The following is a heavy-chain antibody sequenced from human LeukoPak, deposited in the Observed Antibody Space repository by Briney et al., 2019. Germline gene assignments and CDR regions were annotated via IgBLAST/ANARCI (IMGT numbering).Heavy chain of an antibody. J-gene: IGHJ4*02. CDR2: IKSKTDGGTT. D-gene: IGHD6-13*01. Sequence: GGSLRLSCAASGFTFSNAWMSWVRQAPGKGLEWVGRIKSKTDGGTTDYAAPVKGRFTISRDDSENTLYLQMNSLKTEDTAVYYCTTAQQLSLLDYWGQGTLVTVSS. CDR1: GFTFSNAW. V-gene: IGHV3-15*01. CDR3: TTAQQLSLLDY.